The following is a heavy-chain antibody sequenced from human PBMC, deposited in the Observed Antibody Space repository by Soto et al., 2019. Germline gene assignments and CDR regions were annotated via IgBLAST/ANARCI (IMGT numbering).Heavy chain of an antibody. CDR2: ISGSGGNT. CDR3: AKVKHRALRPGSHIDY. Sequence: EVQLLESGGGLVQPGGPLRLSCAASGFTFSSYGMSWVRQAPGKGLEWVSGISGSGGNTHYADSLEGRFTISRDNSKNTLYLQMNSLRAEDTAVYYCAKVKHRALRPGSHIDYWGQGILVTVSS. D-gene: IGHD1-26*01. V-gene: IGHV3-23*01. J-gene: IGHJ4*02. CDR1: GFTFSSYG.